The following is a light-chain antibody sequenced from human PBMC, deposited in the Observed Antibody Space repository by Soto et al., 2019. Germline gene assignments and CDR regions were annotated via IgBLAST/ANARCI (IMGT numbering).Light chain of an antibody. CDR2: AAS. CDR1: QSISSY. Sequence: FQMTQSPSSLSASVGDRVTITCRASQSISSYLNWYQQKPGKAPKLLIYAASSLQSGVPSRFSGSGSGTDFTLTISSLQPEDFATYYCQQSFGTPRTFGQGTKVDIK. CDR3: QQSFGTPRT. J-gene: IGKJ1*01. V-gene: IGKV1-39*01.